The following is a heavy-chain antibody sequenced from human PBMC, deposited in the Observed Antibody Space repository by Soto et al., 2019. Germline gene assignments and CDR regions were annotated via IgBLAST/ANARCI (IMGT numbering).Heavy chain of an antibody. CDR3: ARVTDYYDSSGYYFDY. CDR2: IRRDGGGT. Sequence: GGSLRLSCASSGLTLSGYAMDLVRQAPGKGLEYVSGIRRDGGGTYYADSVKGRFTISRDNAKNTLYLQMNSLRAEDTAVYYCARVTDYYDSSGYYFDYWGQGTLVTVSS. CDR1: GLTLSGYA. J-gene: IGHJ4*02. V-gene: IGHV3-64*04. D-gene: IGHD3-22*01.